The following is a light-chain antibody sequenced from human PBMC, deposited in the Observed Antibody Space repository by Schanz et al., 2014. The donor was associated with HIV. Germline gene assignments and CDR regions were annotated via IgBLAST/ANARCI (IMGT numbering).Light chain of an antibody. CDR3: QQYNSYSIT. J-gene: IGKJ5*01. Sequence: DIQMTQSPSTLSASVGDRVTITCRASQNIGNWLAWYQQRPGEAPKLLMYQASTLQSGVPWRFSGSGSGTAFSLTISSLQPEDFATYYCQQYNSYSITFGQGTRLEIK. CDR2: QAS. CDR1: QNIGNW. V-gene: IGKV1-5*03.